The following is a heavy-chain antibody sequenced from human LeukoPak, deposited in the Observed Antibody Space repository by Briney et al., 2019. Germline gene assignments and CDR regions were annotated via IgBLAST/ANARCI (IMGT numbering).Heavy chain of an antibody. CDR3: ARDYYHWGATAMVL. D-gene: IGHD5-18*01. Sequence: GGSLRLSCAASGFTFSDYYMSWIRQAPGKGLEWVSYISSSGSTIYYADSVKGRFTISRDNAKNSLYLQMNSLRAEDTAVYYCARDYYHWGATAMVLWGQGTLVTVSS. J-gene: IGHJ4*02. CDR1: GFTFSDYY. V-gene: IGHV3-11*04. CDR2: ISSSGSTI.